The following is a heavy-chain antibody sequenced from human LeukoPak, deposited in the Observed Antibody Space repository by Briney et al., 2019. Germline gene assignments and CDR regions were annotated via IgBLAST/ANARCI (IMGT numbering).Heavy chain of an antibody. V-gene: IGHV1-46*01. D-gene: IGHD3-16*02. Sequence: ASVKVSCKASGYTFTSYYMHWVRQAPGQGLEWMGIINPSGGSTSYAQKFQGRVTMTRNTSISTAYMELSSLRSEDTAVYYCAKDPTRWWDDYVWGSYRYTPAFDIWGQGTMVTVSS. J-gene: IGHJ3*02. CDR2: INPSGGST. CDR3: AKDPTRWWDDYVWGSYRYTPAFDI. CDR1: GYTFTSYY.